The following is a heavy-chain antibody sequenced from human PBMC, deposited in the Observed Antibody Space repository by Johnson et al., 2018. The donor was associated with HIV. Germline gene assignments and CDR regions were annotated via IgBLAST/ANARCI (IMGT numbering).Heavy chain of an antibody. V-gene: IGHV3-53*01. CDR1: GFIVSSKH. D-gene: IGHD3-22*01. J-gene: IGHJ3*02. CDR2: IYSGGST. Sequence: VQLVESGGGLIQPGGSLRLSCAASGFIVSSKHMSWVRQAPGKGLEWVSGIYSGGSTYYADSVKGRFTISRDNSKNTLYLQMNSRRAEDTAVYYCARGNMIGVVSGGFDIWGQGTMVTVSS. CDR3: ARGNMIGVVSGGFDI.